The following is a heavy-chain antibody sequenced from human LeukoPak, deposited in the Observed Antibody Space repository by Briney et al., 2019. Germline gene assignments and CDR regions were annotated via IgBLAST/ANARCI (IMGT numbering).Heavy chain of an antibody. D-gene: IGHD5-12*01. CDR1: GITFSRSA. V-gene: IGHV3-30*04. Sequence: PGGSLRLSCAASGITFSRSAMHWVRQAPGTGLEWVAIISYDGTNKYYLDSVKGRFTISRDNSKNTLYLQMDSLRAEDTAVYYCTRGTVPGLATTYGTYFDSWGQGTLVTVSS. CDR2: ISYDGTNK. J-gene: IGHJ4*02. CDR3: TRGTVPGLATTYGTYFDS.